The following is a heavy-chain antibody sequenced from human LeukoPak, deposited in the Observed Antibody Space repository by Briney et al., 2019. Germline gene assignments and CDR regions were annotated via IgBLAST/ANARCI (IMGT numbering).Heavy chain of an antibody. CDR2: ISWNSGSI. V-gene: IGHV3-9*01. CDR3: AKDKEEVGATFDY. CDR1: GFTFDDYA. J-gene: IGHJ4*02. Sequence: GRSLRLSCAASGFTFDDYAMHWVRQAPGKGLEWVSGISWNSGSIGYADSVKGRFTISRDNAKNSLYLQMNSLRAEDTALYYCAKDKEEVGATFDYWGQGTLVTVSS. D-gene: IGHD1-26*01.